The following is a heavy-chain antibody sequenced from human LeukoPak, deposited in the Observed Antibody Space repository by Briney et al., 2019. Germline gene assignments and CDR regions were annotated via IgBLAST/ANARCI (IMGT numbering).Heavy chain of an antibody. J-gene: IGHJ4*02. CDR3: ARAPGYSSSSAFDY. D-gene: IGHD6-6*01. Sequence: GGSLRLSCAASGFTVSSNYMSWVRQAPGKGLEWVSVIYSGGSTYYADSVKGRFTIYRDNSKNTLYLQMNSLKAEDTAVYYCARAPGYSSSSAFDYWGQGTLVTVSS. CDR2: IYSGGST. V-gene: IGHV3-53*01. CDR1: GFTVSSNY.